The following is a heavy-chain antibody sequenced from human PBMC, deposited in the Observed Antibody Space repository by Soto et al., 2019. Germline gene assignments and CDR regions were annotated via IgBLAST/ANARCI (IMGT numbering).Heavy chain of an antibody. D-gene: IGHD7-27*01. CDR3: ERANWFFDY. Sequence: QVQLQESGPGLVKPSETLSLTCTVSGGSINNHYWSWIRQPPGQGLEWIGYIYYSGSTNYNPSLKSRVTMSVDTSKIQFSLKLSSLTAADTAIYYCERANWFFDYWGHGTLVTVST. CDR2: IYYSGST. CDR1: GGSINNHY. V-gene: IGHV4-59*11. J-gene: IGHJ4*01.